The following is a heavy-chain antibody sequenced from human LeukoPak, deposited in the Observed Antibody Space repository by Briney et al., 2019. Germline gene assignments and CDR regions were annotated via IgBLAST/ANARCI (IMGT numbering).Heavy chain of an antibody. CDR1: GASISSYY. J-gene: IGHJ5*02. Sequence: KPSETLSLTCTVSGASISSYYRSWIRQPPGKGLEWIGFIYYSGSTNYNPSLKSRVTMSLDTSKNQFSLKLTSVIAADTAVYYCARGYDFWSGQNWFDPWGQGTLVTVSS. D-gene: IGHD3-3*01. CDR2: IYYSGST. V-gene: IGHV4-59*01. CDR3: ARGYDFWSGQNWFDP.